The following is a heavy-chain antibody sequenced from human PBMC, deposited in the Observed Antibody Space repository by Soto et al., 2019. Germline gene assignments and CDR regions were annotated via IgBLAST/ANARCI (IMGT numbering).Heavy chain of an antibody. V-gene: IGHV3-21*04. J-gene: IGHJ4*02. Sequence: PGGSLRLSCAASGFRFTSYGMTWVRQAPGKGLEWVSLISSSGSFTYYAKSLKGRFAISRDNAKNSLYLQMDSLRAEDTAVYYCARATGNPYYFDYWGQGTLVTVSS. CDR3: ARATGNPYYFDY. CDR1: GFRFTSYG. CDR2: ISSSGSFT.